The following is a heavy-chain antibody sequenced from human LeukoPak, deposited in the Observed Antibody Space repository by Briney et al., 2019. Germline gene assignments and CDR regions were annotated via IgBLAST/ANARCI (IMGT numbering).Heavy chain of an antibody. J-gene: IGHJ4*02. CDR2: IIHSGTT. CDR3: ARGPSHGGKYRGFFDY. CDR1: GESFSGFY. V-gene: IGHV4-34*01. Sequence: PSETLSLTCAVYGESFSGFYWSWIRRPPRKGLEWIGEIIHSGTTNYSPPLKSRVIIPTDTSKNQFSVRLMAVTASDTAVYFCARGPSHGGKYRGFFDYWGQGTLVAVSS. D-gene: IGHD4-23*01.